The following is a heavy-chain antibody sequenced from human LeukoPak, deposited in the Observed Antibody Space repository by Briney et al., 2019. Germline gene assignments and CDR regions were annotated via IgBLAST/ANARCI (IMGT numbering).Heavy chain of an antibody. CDR2: ISDDSSYI. J-gene: IGHJ3*02. CDR3: ARGGYDSDAFDI. V-gene: IGHV3-21*01. Sequence: GGSLRLSCAASGFNFSIYAMNWVRQAPGEGLEWVSSISDDSSYIYYADSVKGRFTISRDNAKNSLYLQMNSLRAEDTAVYYCARGGYDSDAFDIWGQGTMVTVSS. CDR1: GFNFSIYA. D-gene: IGHD3-22*01.